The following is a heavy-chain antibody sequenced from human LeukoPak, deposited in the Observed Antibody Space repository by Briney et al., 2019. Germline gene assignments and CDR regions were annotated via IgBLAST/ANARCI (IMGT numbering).Heavy chain of an antibody. CDR3: ARVWALTAYYDYVWGSYRYKGGWFDP. Sequence: SETLSLTCTVSGGSISSGGYYWSWIRQHPGKGLEWIGYIYYSGSTYYNPSLKSRVTISVDTSKNQFSLKLSSVTAADTAVYYCARVWALTAYYDYVWGSYRYKGGWFDPWGQGTLVTVP. CDR2: IYYSGST. CDR1: GGSISSGGYY. V-gene: IGHV4-31*03. D-gene: IGHD3-16*02. J-gene: IGHJ5*02.